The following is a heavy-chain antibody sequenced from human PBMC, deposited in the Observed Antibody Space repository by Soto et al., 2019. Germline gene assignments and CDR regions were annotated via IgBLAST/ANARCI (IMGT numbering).Heavy chain of an antibody. CDR1: VYSFTSYW. J-gene: IGHJ5*02. V-gene: IGHV5-10-1*01. Sequence: GESLKISCKGSVYSFTSYWISWVRQMPGKGLEWMGRIDPSDSYTNYSPSFQGHVTISADKSISTAYLQWSSLKASDTAMYYCARQQLVRQPPIDPWGQGTLVTVSS. CDR3: ARQQLVRQPPIDP. CDR2: IDPSDSYT. D-gene: IGHD6-13*01.